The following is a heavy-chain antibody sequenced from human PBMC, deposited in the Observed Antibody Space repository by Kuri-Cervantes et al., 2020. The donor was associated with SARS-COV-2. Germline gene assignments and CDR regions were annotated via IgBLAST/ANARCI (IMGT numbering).Heavy chain of an antibody. V-gene: IGHV3-66*01. J-gene: IGHJ3*02. CDR2: IYSGGST. Sequence: GESLKISCAASGFTVSSNYMSWVRQAPGKGLEWVSVIYSGGSTYYADSVKGRFTISRDNSKNTLYLQMNSLRAEDTAVYYCASPTRPECSSTSCPRTSAFDIWGQGTRVT. CDR1: GFTVSSNY. CDR3: ASPTRPECSSTSCPRTSAFDI. D-gene: IGHD2-2*01.